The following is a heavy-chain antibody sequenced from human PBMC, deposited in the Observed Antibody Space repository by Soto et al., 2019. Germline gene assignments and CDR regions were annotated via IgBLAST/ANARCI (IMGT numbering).Heavy chain of an antibody. D-gene: IGHD3-9*01. J-gene: IGHJ4*02. CDR1: GGSFSGYY. V-gene: IGHV4-34*01. CDR3: ARGDILTGYYNIFDY. CDR2: INHSGST. Sequence: QVQLQQWGAGLLKPSETLSLTCAVYGGSFSGYYWSWIRQPPGKGLEWIGEINHSGSTNYNPSLKRRVTISVDTSKHQCSLKLSSVTAADTAVYYCARGDILTGYYNIFDYWGQGTLVTVSS.